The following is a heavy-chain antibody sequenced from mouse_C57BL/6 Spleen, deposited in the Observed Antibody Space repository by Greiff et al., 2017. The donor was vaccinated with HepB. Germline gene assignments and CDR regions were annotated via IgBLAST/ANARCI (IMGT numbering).Heavy chain of an antibody. CDR1: GYTFTSYW. V-gene: IGHV1-69*01. CDR3: ARALDYDAFDY. Sequence: QVQLQHPGAELVMPGASVKLSCKASGYTFTSYWMHWVKQRPGQGLEWIGEIDPSDSYTNYNQKFKGKSTLTVDKSSSTAYMQLSSLTSEDSAVYYCARALDYDAFDYWGQGTTLTVSS. CDR2: IDPSDSYT. D-gene: IGHD2-4*01. J-gene: IGHJ2*01.